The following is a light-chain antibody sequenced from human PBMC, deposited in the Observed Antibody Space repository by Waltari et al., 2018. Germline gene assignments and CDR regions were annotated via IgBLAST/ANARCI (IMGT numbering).Light chain of an antibody. CDR1: ALPKKY. V-gene: IGLV3-10*01. Sequence: SYELTQSPSVSVSTGQTAKITCSGDALPKKYAYWYQQKSGQAPVKVIYEDDKRPYGIPESFSGSSSGTVASLTIIGAQVEDEAVYYCYSTDISGPQSVFGSGTKVSVL. J-gene: IGLJ1*01. CDR3: YSTDISGPQSV. CDR2: EDD.